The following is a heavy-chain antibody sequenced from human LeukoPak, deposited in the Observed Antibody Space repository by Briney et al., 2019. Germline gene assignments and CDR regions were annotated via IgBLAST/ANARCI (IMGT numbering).Heavy chain of an antibody. CDR3: ARGGYSRGQGSPFDY. J-gene: IGHJ4*02. CDR2: INTNAGNP. D-gene: IGHD6-19*01. V-gene: IGHV7-4-1*02. CDR1: GYTFTNYP. Sequence: ASVTVSCKASGYTFTNYPMIWVRQAPGQGLECVGWINTNAGNPTYAQGFTGRFLFSLDTSVGTTYLQVISLKTEDTAVYYCARGGYSRGQGSPFDYWGQGTLVTVSS.